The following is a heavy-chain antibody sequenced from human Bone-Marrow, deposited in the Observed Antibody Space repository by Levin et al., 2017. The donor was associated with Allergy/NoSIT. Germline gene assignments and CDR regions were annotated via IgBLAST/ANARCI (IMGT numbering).Heavy chain of an antibody. D-gene: IGHD4-17*01. Sequence: SGPTLVKPTETLTLTCTVSGFSLTDSRVGVSWIRQPPGRALEWLAHIFSNDKETYSTSLRGRLVISKDTSKSQVVLTMTNMDPVDTATYFCARIQETTVTAGTIDYWGQGTLVTVSS. CDR2: IFSNDKE. V-gene: IGHV2-26*01. CDR3: ARIQETTVTAGTIDY. J-gene: IGHJ4*02. CDR1: GFSLTDSRVG.